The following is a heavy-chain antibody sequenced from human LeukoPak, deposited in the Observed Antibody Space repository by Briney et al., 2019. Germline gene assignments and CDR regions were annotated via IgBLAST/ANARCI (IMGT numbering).Heavy chain of an antibody. V-gene: IGHV4-59*01. D-gene: IGHD1-26*01. CDR2: VYYTGST. CDR1: GGSISTYY. CDR3: ARGGNYWHQWWFDP. J-gene: IGHJ5*02. Sequence: SETLSLTCTVSGGSISTYYWSWLRQPPGKGLEWLGYVYYTGSTSYNPSLQSRVTMSLDTSKNQFSLELNSVTPADTAVYYCARGGNYWHQWWFDPWGRGTLVSVSS.